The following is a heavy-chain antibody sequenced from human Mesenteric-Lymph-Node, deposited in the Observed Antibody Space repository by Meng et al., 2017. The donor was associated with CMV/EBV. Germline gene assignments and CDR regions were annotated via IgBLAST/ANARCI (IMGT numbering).Heavy chain of an antibody. D-gene: IGHD6-6*01. CDR1: GFTFEDYG. J-gene: IGHJ6*02. CDR2: IKQDGSEK. Sequence: GESLKISCAASGFTFEDYGMSWVRQAPGEGLEWVVNIKQDGSEKYYVESVKGRFTVSRDNSKNTLYLQMNSLRAEDTAVYYCAKDRDASSSWGYYYYGMDVWGQGTTVTVSS. CDR3: AKDRDASSSWGYYYYGMDV. V-gene: IGHV3-7*03.